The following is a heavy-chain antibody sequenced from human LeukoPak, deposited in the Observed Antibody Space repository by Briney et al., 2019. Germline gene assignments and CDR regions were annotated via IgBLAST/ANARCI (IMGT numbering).Heavy chain of an antibody. Sequence: SETLSLTCTVSGGSIISSSHYWGWIRQPPGKDLEWIGGSYYSGGTFYNPSLRSRVTISVDTSMNQFSLKLTSVTAADTAVYYCGRETIMVRGVAQRWFDPWGQGTLVTVSS. CDR1: GGSIISSSHY. CDR2: SYYSGGT. V-gene: IGHV4-39*01. CDR3: GRETIMVRGVAQRWFDP. J-gene: IGHJ5*02. D-gene: IGHD3-10*01.